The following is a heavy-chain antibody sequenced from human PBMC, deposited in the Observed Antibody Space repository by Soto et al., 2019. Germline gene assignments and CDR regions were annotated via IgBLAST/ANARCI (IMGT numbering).Heavy chain of an antibody. D-gene: IGHD2-21*02. CDR3: AREQATVTAVGSITYSYYYGMDV. V-gene: IGHV3-21*01. Sequence: LRLSCAASGFTFSSYSMNWVRQAPGKGLEWVSSISSSSSYIYYADSVKGRFTISRDNAKNSLYLQMNSLRAEDTAVYYCAREQATVTAVGSITYSYYYGMDVWGQGSTVTVSS. J-gene: IGHJ6*02. CDR2: ISSSSSYI. CDR1: GFTFSSYS.